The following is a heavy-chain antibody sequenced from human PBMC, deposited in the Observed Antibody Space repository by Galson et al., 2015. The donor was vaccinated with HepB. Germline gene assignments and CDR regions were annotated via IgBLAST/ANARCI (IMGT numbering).Heavy chain of an antibody. J-gene: IGHJ6*02. D-gene: IGHD2-8*02. CDR2: IRYDGSNK. Sequence: LRLSCAASGFTFSSYGMHWVRQAPGKGLEWVAFIRYDGSNKYYADSVKGRFTISRDNSKNTLYLQMNSLRAEDTAVYYCAKRRESTGYYYYYYGMDVWGQGTTVTVSS. V-gene: IGHV3-30*02. CDR1: GFTFSSYG. CDR3: AKRRESTGYYYYYYGMDV.